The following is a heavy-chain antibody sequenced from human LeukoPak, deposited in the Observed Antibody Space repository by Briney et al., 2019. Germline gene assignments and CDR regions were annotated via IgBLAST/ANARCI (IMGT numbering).Heavy chain of an antibody. CDR3: ARDDGERWLQSPPYAFDI. J-gene: IGHJ3*02. CDR2: ISSSGSTI. V-gene: IGHV3-11*04. D-gene: IGHD5-24*01. CDR1: GFTFSDYY. Sequence: PGGSLRLSCAASGFTFSDYYMGWIRQAPGKGLERVSYISSSGSTIYYADSVKGRFTISRDNAKNSLYLQMNSLRAEDTAVYYCARDDGERWLQSPPYAFDIWGQGTMVTVSS.